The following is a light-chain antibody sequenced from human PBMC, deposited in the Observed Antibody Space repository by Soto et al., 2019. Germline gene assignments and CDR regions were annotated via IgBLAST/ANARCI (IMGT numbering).Light chain of an antibody. CDR3: AAWDDSVWV. CDR2: NDV. V-gene: IGLV1-44*01. J-gene: IGLJ3*02. CDR1: TSNIGTNT. Sequence: QSVLTQPPSASGTPGQAVTISCSGSTSNIGTNTVKWYQQVPGSAPKILIYNDVQRPSGVPDRSSGSKSGTSASLVISGLQSEDEADYYCAAWDDSVWVFGGGTQLTVL.